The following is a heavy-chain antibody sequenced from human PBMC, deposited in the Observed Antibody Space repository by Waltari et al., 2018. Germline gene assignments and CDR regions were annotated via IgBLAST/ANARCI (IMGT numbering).Heavy chain of an antibody. Sequence: QVQLVQSGAEVKKPGASVTVSCKASGYTFTSYAMHWVRQAPGQRLEWMGWINAGNGNTKYSQKFQGRVTITRDTSASTAYMELSSLRSEDTAVYYCARVMGIVGASDYWGQGTLVTVSS. CDR1: GYTFTSYA. CDR2: INAGNGNT. CDR3: ARVMGIVGASDY. V-gene: IGHV1-3*01. J-gene: IGHJ4*02. D-gene: IGHD1-26*01.